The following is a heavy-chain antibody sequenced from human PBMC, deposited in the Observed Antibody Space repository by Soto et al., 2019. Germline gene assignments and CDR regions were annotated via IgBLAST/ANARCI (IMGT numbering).Heavy chain of an antibody. CDR2: ISSTTNYI. Sequence: GGSLRLSCAASGFTFTRYCMNRVRQAPGKGLEWVSSISSTTNYIYYGDSMKGRFTISRDNAKNSLYLEMNSLRAEDTAVYYCARESEDLTSNFDYWGHGTLVSASS. J-gene: IGHJ4*01. CDR1: GFTFTRYC. CDR3: ARESEDLTSNFDY. V-gene: IGHV3-21*06.